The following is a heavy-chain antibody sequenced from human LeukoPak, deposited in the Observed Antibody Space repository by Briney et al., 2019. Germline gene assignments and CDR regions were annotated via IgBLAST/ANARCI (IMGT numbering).Heavy chain of an antibody. CDR1: GFTFSSYG. Sequence: GGSLRLSCAASGFTFSSYGMHWVRQAPGKGLEWVAVIWYDGSNKYYADSVKGRFTISRDNAKNSLYLQMNSLTVEDTAVYYWATSHDSAGNDWGQGTLVTVSS. CDR3: ATSHDSAGND. J-gene: IGHJ4*02. V-gene: IGHV3-33*03. D-gene: IGHD2-15*01. CDR2: IWYDGSNK.